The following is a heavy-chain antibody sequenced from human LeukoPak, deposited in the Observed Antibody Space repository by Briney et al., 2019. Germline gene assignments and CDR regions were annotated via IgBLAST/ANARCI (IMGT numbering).Heavy chain of an antibody. J-gene: IGHJ5*02. D-gene: IGHD2-2*01. CDR2: IYYSGST. CDR3: ARRQVVPAAKGYNWFDP. CDR1: GGSISSSSYY. V-gene: IGHV4-39*01. Sequence: PSETLSLTCTVSGGSISSSSYYWGWIRQPPGKGLEWIGSIYYSGSTYYNPSLKSRVTISVDTSKNQFSLKLSSVTAADTAVYYCARRQVVPAAKGYNWFDPWGQGTLVPVSS.